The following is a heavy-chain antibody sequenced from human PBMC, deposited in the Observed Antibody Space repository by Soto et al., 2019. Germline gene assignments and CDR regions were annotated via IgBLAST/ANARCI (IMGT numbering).Heavy chain of an antibody. CDR3: ARDREQYASSAPTRIFDS. J-gene: IGHJ4*02. V-gene: IGHV4-61*01. CDR1: GGSVNSGSYY. D-gene: IGHD3-22*01. Sequence: QVQLQESGPGLVKPSETLSLTCTVSGGSVNSGSYYWSWIRQPPGKGLEWIGYMYYSGSTNYNPSLNIRVTISIDTSKNQFSLKLSSVTAADTAVYYCARDREQYASSAPTRIFDSWGQGTLVTVSS. CDR2: MYYSGST.